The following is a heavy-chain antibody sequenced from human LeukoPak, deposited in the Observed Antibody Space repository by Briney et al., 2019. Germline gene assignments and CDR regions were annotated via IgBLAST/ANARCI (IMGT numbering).Heavy chain of an antibody. CDR1: GGSISSYY. CDR2: IYYSGST. D-gene: IGHD5-24*01. V-gene: IGHV4-59*01. J-gene: IGHJ4*02. CDR3: ARAGGDGYNLGLDY. Sequence: SETLSLTCTVSGGSISSYYCSWIRQPPGKGLEWIGYIYYSGSTNYNPSLKSRVTISVDTSKNQFSLKLSSVTAADTAVYYCARAGGDGYNLGLDYWGQGTLVTVSS.